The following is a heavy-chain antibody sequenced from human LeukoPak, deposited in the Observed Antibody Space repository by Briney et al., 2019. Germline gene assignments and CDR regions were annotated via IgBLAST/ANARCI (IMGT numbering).Heavy chain of an antibody. D-gene: IGHD6-13*01. CDR2: IYSRGTT. CDR3: AGGVLAHYFDY. V-gene: IGHV3-66*01. J-gene: IGHJ4*02. CDR1: GFTVNNNY. Sequence: GGSLRLSCAASGFTVNNNYMSWVRQAPGKGLEWVSVIYSRGTTFYADSVKGRVTISRDNSKNTLYLHMDSLRAEDTAVYYCAGGVLAHYFDYWGQGTLATVSS.